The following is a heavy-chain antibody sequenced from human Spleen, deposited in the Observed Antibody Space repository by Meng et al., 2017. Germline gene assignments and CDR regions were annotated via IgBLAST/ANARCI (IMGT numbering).Heavy chain of an antibody. D-gene: IGHD2-15*01. V-gene: IGHV1-2*02. J-gene: IGHJ4*02. CDR2: INPNSGGT. CDR3: ARHMNIVVVVAATPFAY. Sequence: ASVKVSCKASGYIFASYDINWVRQATGQGLEWMGWINPNSGGTNYAQKFQDRVTMTRDTSISTAYMELSGLNFDDTAVYFCARHMNIVVVVAATPFAYWGQGTLVTVSS. CDR1: GYIFASYD.